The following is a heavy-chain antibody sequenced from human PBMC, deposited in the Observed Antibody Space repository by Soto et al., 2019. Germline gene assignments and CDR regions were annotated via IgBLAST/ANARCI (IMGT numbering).Heavy chain of an antibody. D-gene: IGHD5-12*01. CDR3: ARGVVATIGRPYNDWCDT. CDR2: IIPIFGTA. CDR1: GGTFSSYA. V-gene: IGHV1-69*01. Sequence: QVQLVQSGAEVKKPGSSVKVSCKASGGTFSSYAISWVRQAPGQGLEWMGGIIPIFGTANYAQKFQGRVTITADESTSTAYMELSSVRSEDTAVYYFARGVVATIGRPYNDWCDTWGQGTLVTVSS. J-gene: IGHJ5*02.